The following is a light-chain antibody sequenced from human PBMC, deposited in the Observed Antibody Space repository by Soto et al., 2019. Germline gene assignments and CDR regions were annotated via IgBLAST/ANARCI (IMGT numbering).Light chain of an antibody. CDR2: DVT. J-gene: IGLJ3*02. Sequence: QSALTQPRSVSGSPGQSVTISCTGTSSDVGGYNYVSWYQQHPGKAPKLMIYDVTKRPSGVPDRFSGSKSGNTASLAISGLQAEDEADYYWCSYAGSYPGVFGGGTKLTVL. V-gene: IGLV2-11*01. CDR1: SSDVGGYNY. CDR3: CSYAGSYPGV.